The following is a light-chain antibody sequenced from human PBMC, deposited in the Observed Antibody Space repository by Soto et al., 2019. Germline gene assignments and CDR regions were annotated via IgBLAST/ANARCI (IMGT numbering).Light chain of an antibody. CDR3: LQHNSYPYT. J-gene: IGKJ2*01. Sequence: EIVMTQSPATLSVSPGERATLSCRASQSVSSNLAWYQQKPGQAPRLLIYGASTRATGIPARFSGSGSGTEFTLTISSLQSEDFATYFCLQHNSYPYTIGQGTKLEIK. CDR1: QSVSSN. CDR2: GAS. V-gene: IGKV3-15*01.